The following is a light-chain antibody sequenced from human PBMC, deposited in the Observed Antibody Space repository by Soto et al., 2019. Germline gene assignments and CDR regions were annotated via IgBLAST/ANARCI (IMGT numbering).Light chain of an antibody. Sequence: QSALTQPRSVSGSPGQSVTISCTGTSSDVGGYNYVSWYQQHPGKAPKLVLYDVSKRPSGVPDRFSGSKSGGTASLTISGLQADDEADYYCCTSASSFIWVFGGGTKLTVL. V-gene: IGLV2-11*01. CDR2: DVS. CDR1: SSDVGGYNY. J-gene: IGLJ3*02. CDR3: CTSASSFIWV.